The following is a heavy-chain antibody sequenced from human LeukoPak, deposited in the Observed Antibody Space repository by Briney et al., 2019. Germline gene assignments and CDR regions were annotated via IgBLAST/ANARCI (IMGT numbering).Heavy chain of an antibody. Sequence: SETLSLTCTVSGGSISSGSYYWSWIRQPAGKGLEWIGRIYTSGSTTYNPSLKSRVTISVDTSKNQFSLKLSSVTAADTAVYYCARQWLGDAFDIWGQGTMVTVSS. CDR3: ARQWLGDAFDI. V-gene: IGHV4-61*02. CDR1: GGSISSGSYY. J-gene: IGHJ3*02. CDR2: IYTSGST. D-gene: IGHD3-22*01.